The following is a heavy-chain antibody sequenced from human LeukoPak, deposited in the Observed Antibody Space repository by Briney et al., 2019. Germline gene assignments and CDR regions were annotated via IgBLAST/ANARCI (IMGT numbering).Heavy chain of an antibody. V-gene: IGHV3-15*01. CDR1: GFTFSSYW. CDR3: ATDFYDTT. Sequence: PGGSLRLSCAASGFTFSSYWMGWVRQAPGKVLEWVGRIRSNSDGGTIDYAAPVKGRFALSRDDSKNTLYLQMNSLQTEDTAVYYCATDFYDTTWGQGTLVTVSS. J-gene: IGHJ5*02. D-gene: IGHD3-22*01. CDR2: IRSNSDGGTI.